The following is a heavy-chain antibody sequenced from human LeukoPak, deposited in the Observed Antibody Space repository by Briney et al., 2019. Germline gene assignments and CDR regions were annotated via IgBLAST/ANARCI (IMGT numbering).Heavy chain of an antibody. D-gene: IGHD5-12*01. CDR3: ASTSGYSGPNWFDP. CDR1: GGSFSGYY. Sequence: SETLSLTRAVYGGSFSGYYWSWIRQPPGKGLGWIGEINHSGSTNYNPSLKSRVTISVDTSKNQFSLKLSSVTAADTAVYYCASTSGYSGPNWFDPWGQGTLVTVSS. V-gene: IGHV4-34*01. CDR2: INHSGST. J-gene: IGHJ5*02.